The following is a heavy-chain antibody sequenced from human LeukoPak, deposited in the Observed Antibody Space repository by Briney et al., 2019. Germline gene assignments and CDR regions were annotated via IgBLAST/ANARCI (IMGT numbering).Heavy chain of an antibody. CDR1: GFTFSSYA. V-gene: IGHV3-23*01. CDR2: ISGSGGST. J-gene: IGHJ4*02. D-gene: IGHD4-23*01. Sequence: GGSLRLSCAASGFTFSSYAMSWVRQAPGKGLEWVSAISGSGGSTYYADSVKGRFTISRDNSKNTLYLQMNSLRAEDTAVYYCAKDLFGYGDNSSPFDYWGQGTLVTVSS. CDR3: AKDLFGYGDNSSPFDY.